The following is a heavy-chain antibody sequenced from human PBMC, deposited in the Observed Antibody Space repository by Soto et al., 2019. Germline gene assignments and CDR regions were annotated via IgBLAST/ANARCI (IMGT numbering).Heavy chain of an antibody. D-gene: IGHD6-25*01. V-gene: IGHV3-30*18. CDR1: VFAFSSCG. CDR2: ISYDGSNE. Sequence: GGSLRLSCAAYVFAFSSCGMHWVRQAPDKGLEWVAVISYDGSNEYYADSVKGRFTISRDNAKNTVYLQMNSLRTEDTAVYYCAKDLYSSGSTDLYYYYYGMDVWGQGTAVTVSS. CDR3: AKDLYSSGSTDLYYYYYGMDV. J-gene: IGHJ6*02.